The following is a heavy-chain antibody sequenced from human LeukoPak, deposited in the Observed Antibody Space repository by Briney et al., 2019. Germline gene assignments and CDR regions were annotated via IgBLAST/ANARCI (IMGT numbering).Heavy chain of an antibody. CDR2: INPNSAGT. D-gene: IGHD2-15*01. CDR1: EYTFTSYY. Sequence: ASVKVSCKASEYTFTSYYIHWVRLAPRQGLEWMGWINPNSAGTNFAQKFQGRVTMTRDTSISTVYMELSSLNSDDTAVYYCTRGVLLQGRGAFDIWGQGKMVTVSS. J-gene: IGHJ3*02. V-gene: IGHV1-2*02. CDR3: TRGVLLQGRGAFDI.